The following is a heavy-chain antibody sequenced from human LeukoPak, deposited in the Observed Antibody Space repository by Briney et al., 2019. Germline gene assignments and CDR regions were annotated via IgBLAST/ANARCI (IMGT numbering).Heavy chain of an antibody. D-gene: IGHD5-18*01. V-gene: IGHV4-34*01. CDR2: INHSGST. CDR1: GGSFSGYY. Sequence: SETLSLTCAVYGGSFSGYYWSWIRQPPGKGLEWIGEINHSGSTNYNPSLKSRVTISVDTSKNQFSLKLSSVTAADTAVYYCARVVYSYGSSFDYWGQGTLVTVSS. J-gene: IGHJ4*02. CDR3: ARVVYSYGSSFDY.